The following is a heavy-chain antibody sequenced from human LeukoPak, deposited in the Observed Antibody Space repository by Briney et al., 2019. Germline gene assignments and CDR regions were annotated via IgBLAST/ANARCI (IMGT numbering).Heavy chain of an antibody. D-gene: IGHD3-22*01. CDR1: GFTFSDYY. Sequence: GGSLRLSCAASGFTFSDYYMSWIRQAPGKGLEWVSYICDSGRTIYYADSVKGRFTISRDNAKNSVYLQMNNLGTEDTAVYYCARDRLGDYDHSGYYDKWGQGTLVTVSS. V-gene: IGHV3-11*01. CDR3: ARDRLGDYDHSGYYDK. CDR2: ICDSGRTI. J-gene: IGHJ4*02.